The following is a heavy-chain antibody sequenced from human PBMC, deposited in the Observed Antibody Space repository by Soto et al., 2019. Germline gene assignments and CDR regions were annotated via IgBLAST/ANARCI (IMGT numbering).Heavy chain of an antibody. V-gene: IGHV1-46*01. CDR1: GYTFTSYY. CDR3: ARRLIYASSGYYFDY. J-gene: IGHJ4*02. Sequence: ASVKVSCKASGYTFTSYYMHWVRQAPGQGLKWMGIINPSGGSTRYAQKFQGRVTMTRDTSTSTVYMELSSLRSEDTAVYYCARRLIYASSGYYFDYCGQXTLVTVSP. D-gene: IGHD3-22*01. CDR2: INPSGGST.